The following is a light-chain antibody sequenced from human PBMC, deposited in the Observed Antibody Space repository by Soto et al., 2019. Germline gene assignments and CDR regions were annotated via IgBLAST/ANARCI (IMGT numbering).Light chain of an antibody. J-gene: IGKJ3*01. CDR1: QDISNY. Sequence: DLQMTQSPSSLSASVRDRVTITCQASQDISNYLNWYQQKPGKAPKLLIYDASNLETGVPSRFSGSGSGTYFTFTISSLQPEDIATYYCQQYDNLPFTFGPGTKVDIK. V-gene: IGKV1-33*01. CDR2: DAS. CDR3: QQYDNLPFT.